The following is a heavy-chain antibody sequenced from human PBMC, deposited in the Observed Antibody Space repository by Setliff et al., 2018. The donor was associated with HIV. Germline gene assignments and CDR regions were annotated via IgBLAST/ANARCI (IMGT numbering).Heavy chain of an antibody. Sequence: GGSLRLSCTGSEFTFSKYAMSWVRQAPGKGLEWVSGISHNGTDTHYADSLKGRFAVSRDNSNNTLFLQMHNLRADDTAVYYCAKRRVSNIGPGDYWGQGTLVTVS. CDR3: AKRRVSNIGPGDY. CDR2: ISHNGTDT. CDR1: EFTFSKYA. D-gene: IGHD3-16*02. V-gene: IGHV3-23*05. J-gene: IGHJ4*02.